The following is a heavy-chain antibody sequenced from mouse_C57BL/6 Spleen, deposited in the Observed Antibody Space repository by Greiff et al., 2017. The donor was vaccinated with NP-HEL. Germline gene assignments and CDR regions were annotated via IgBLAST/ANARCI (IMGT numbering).Heavy chain of an antibody. CDR2: ISSGGSYN. V-gene: IGHV5-6*01. D-gene: IGHD2-4*01. CDR3: ARRDYDY. CDR1: GFTFSSYG. Sequence: DVQLVESGGDLVKPGGSLKLSCAASGFTFSSYGMYWVRQTPDTRLAWVATISSGGSYNYYPDSVKGRFTISRDNTKNTLYLQMSSLNSKYTAMDYCARRDYDYWGKGTTLTVSS. J-gene: IGHJ2*01.